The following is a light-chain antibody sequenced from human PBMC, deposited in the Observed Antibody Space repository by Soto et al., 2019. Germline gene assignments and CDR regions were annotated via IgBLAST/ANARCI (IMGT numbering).Light chain of an antibody. CDR3: QQYNSWPLT. V-gene: IGKV3-15*01. CDR2: GAS. J-gene: IGKJ4*01. Sequence: EIVMTQSPATLSVSPGERATLSCRASQSVRSNLAWYQQKPGQSPRLLIYGASTRATGIPARLSGSGSGTDFTLTISSLQSEDFAVYYCQQYNSWPLTFGGGTKVDIK. CDR1: QSVRSN.